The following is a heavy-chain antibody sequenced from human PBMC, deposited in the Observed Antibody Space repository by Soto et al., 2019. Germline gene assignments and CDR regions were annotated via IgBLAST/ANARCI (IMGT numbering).Heavy chain of an antibody. CDR3: ARISYGDYDAFDI. D-gene: IGHD4-17*01. CDR2: ISSSGSTI. CDR1: GFTFSSYE. V-gene: IGHV3-48*03. J-gene: IGHJ3*02. Sequence: LSLTCAASGFTFSSYEMNWVRQAPGKGLEWVSYISSSGSTIYYADSVKGRFTISRDNAKNSLYLQMNSLRAEDTAVYYCARISYGDYDAFDIWGQGTMVTVSS.